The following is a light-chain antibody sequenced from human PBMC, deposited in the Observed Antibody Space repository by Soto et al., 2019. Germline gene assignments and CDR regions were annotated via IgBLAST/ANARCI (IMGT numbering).Light chain of an antibody. CDR3: SSYAGSNNLVV. Sequence: QSVLTQPPSASGSPGQSVTISCTGTSSDVGGYNYVSWYQQHPGKAPKLMIYEVIKRPSGVPVRFSGSKSGNTASLTVSGLQAEDEADYYCSSYAGSNNLVVFGGGTKVTVL. CDR1: SSDVGGYNY. CDR2: EVI. V-gene: IGLV2-8*01. J-gene: IGLJ2*01.